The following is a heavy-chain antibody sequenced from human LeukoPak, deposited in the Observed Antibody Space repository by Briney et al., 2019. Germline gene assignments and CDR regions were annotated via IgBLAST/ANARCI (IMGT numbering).Heavy chain of an antibody. CDR3: ARETDAFDI. J-gene: IGHJ3*02. V-gene: IGHV4-59*01. Sequence: SETLSLTCAVSGGSISSYYWSWIRQPPGKGLEWIGYIYYSGSTNYNPSLKSRVTISVDTSKNQFSLKLSSVTAADTAVYYCARETDAFDIWGQGTMVTVSS. CDR1: GGSISSYY. CDR2: IYYSGST.